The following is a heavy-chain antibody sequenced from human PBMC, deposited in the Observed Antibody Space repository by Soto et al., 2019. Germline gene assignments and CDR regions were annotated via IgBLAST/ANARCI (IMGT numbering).Heavy chain of an antibody. CDR1: GFTFSRYG. J-gene: IGHJ6*02. V-gene: IGHV3-30*18. Sequence: QVQLVESGGGVVQPGRSLRLSCAASGFTFSRYGMHWVRQAPGKGLEWVAVISYDGSNKYYADSVKGRFTISRDNSKNALYLQMNSLRAEDTAVYYCAKDPRTRYGSGSATYYYYGMDVWGQGTTVTVSS. D-gene: IGHD3-10*01. CDR3: AKDPRTRYGSGSATYYYYGMDV. CDR2: ISYDGSNK.